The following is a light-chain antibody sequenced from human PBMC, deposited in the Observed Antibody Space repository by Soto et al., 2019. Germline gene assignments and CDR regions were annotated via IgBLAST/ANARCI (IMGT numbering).Light chain of an antibody. Sequence: EIVMTQSPATLSVSPGETATLSCRASQSVSYNLAWYQQKPGQGPRLLIYGAFHRPTGIPARFSGSGSGTEFTLTLCTLQSEGVTVYSFQQYKNWRPRTFGGWNKVEIK. CDR3: QQYKNWRPRT. CDR2: GAF. J-gene: IGKJ4*01. CDR1: QSVSYN. V-gene: IGKV3-15*01.